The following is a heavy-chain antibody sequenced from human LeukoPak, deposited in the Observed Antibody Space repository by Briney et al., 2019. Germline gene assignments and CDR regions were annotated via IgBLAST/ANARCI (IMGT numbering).Heavy chain of an antibody. J-gene: IGHJ4*02. V-gene: IGHV3-30*04. CDR1: GFPFSAYA. CDR2: ISYDGSIK. D-gene: IGHD4-17*01. CDR3: ARDYGDYLRYFDY. Sequence: GGSLRLSCAASGFPFSAYAMHWVRQAPGKGLEWVSIISYDGSIKYYADSLTGRFTISRDNSKNTLYLQMDGLRPDDTAVYYCARDYGDYLRYFDYWGQGTLVTVSS.